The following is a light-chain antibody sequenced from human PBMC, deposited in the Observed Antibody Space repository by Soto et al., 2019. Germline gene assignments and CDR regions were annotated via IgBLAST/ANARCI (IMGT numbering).Light chain of an antibody. J-gene: IGLJ1*01. V-gene: IGLV2-14*01. CDR3: VSYTDTDTLV. CDR1: NTDVGQDKS. Sequence: QSALTQPASVSGSRGQSIIISCVGRNTDVGQDKSVSWYQQGPGKAPKLLIFEVTNRPSGASNRFSGSRSGNTASLTISGLQPDDEGDYFCVSYTDTDTLVFGTGTRSPS. CDR2: EVT.